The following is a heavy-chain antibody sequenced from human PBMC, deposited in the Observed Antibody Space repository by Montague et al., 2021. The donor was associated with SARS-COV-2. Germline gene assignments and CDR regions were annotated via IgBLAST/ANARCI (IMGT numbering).Heavy chain of an antibody. J-gene: IGHJ3*02. Sequence: SETLSLTCTVSGASISSHFWTWVRQPPGKGLEWIGYIYYSGSTNYNHSLKTRVTVSVDRSKNHFSLKLESVTAADTAVYYCARVVMETSVDNAFDIWGQGTMVTVSS. CDR2: IYYSGST. CDR3: ARVVMETSVDNAFDI. CDR1: GASISSHF. D-gene: IGHD2-21*01. V-gene: IGHV4-59*11.